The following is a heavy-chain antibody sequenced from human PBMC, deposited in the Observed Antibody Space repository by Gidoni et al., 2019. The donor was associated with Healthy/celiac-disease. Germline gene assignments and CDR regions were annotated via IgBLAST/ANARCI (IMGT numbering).Heavy chain of an antibody. J-gene: IGHJ4*02. CDR3: AREEGYGDSYYFDY. V-gene: IGHV3-33*01. CDR2: IWYDGSNK. Sequence: QVQLVASGGGVVQPGRSLSPPCSASGFTFSSYGMHWVRQAPGKGLEWVAVIWYDGSNKYYADSVKGRFTISRDNSKNTLYLQMNSLRAEDTAVYYCAREEGYGDSYYFDYWGQGTLVTVSS. D-gene: IGHD4-17*01. CDR1: GFTFSSYG.